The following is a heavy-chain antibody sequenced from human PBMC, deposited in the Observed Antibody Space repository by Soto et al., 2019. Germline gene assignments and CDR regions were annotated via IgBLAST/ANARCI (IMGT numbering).Heavy chain of an antibody. D-gene: IGHD6-19*01. CDR3: AGYSSGWPLGS. Sequence: EVQLVESGGGLVKPGGSLRLSCAASGFTFSSYSMNWVRQAPGKGLEWVSSISSSSNYIYYADSVKGRFTISRDNAKNSLYLQINSLRAEDTAVYSCAGYSSGWPLGSWGQGTLVTVSS. CDR1: GFTFSSYS. J-gene: IGHJ5*02. V-gene: IGHV3-21*01. CDR2: ISSSSNYI.